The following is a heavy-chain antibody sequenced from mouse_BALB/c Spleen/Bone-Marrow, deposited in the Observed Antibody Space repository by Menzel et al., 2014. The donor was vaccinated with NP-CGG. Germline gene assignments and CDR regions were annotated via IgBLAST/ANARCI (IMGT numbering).Heavy chain of an antibody. V-gene: IGHV5-12-2*01. J-gene: IGHJ2*01. CDR1: GFTFSSYT. D-gene: IGHD3-2*01. CDR2: ISDGGGRA. Sequence: EVKLQESGGGLVQPGGSLKLSCAASGFTFSSYTMSWIRQTPEKRLEWVAYISDGGGRAYYPDTVKGRFTISRDNAKNTLYLQMSSLKSEDTAMHYCARRLDSSGYVLDYWGQGTTLTVPS. CDR3: ARRLDSSGYVLDY.